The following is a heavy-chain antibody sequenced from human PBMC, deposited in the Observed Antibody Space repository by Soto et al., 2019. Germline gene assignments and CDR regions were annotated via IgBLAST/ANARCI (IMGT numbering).Heavy chain of an antibody. CDR1: GYTFTSYA. V-gene: IGHV1-3*01. J-gene: IGHJ4*02. Sequence: GASVKVSCKASGYTFTSYAMHWVRQAPGQRLEWMGWINAGNGNTKYSQKFQGRVTITRDTSASTAYMELSSLRSEDTAVYCCASGYCSGGSCYSHFDYWGQGTLVTVSS. D-gene: IGHD2-15*01. CDR2: INAGNGNT. CDR3: ASGYCSGGSCYSHFDY.